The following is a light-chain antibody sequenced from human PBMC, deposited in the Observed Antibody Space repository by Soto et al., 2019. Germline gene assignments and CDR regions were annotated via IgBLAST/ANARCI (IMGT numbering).Light chain of an antibody. V-gene: IGKV1-39*01. CDR1: QRIGNY. CDR3: QQSYNTPRT. Sequence: DIQMTQSPSSLSASVGDRVTITCRASQRIGNYLNWLQHKPGKAPKVLIYAASRVQSGVPSRFSGSGSGTDFTLTISGLQLEDFATYYCQQSYNTPRTFGQGTKLEIK. J-gene: IGKJ2*01. CDR2: AAS.